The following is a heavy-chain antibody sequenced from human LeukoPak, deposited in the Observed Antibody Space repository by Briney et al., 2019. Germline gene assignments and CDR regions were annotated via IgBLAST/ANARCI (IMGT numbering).Heavy chain of an antibody. CDR3: ASHSSGWDDY. Sequence: SETLSLTCAVYGGSFSGYYWSWIRQPPGKGLEWIGEINHSGSTNYNPSLKSRVTISVDTSKNQFSLKLSSVTAADTAVYYCASHSSGWDDYWGQGTLVTVSS. D-gene: IGHD6-19*01. CDR1: GGSFSGYY. V-gene: IGHV4-34*01. CDR2: INHSGST. J-gene: IGHJ4*02.